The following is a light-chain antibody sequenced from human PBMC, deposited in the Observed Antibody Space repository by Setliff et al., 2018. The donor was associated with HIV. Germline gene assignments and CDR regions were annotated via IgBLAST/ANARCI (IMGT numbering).Light chain of an antibody. Sequence: ALTQPASVSGSPGQSITISCIGISSDIGLFKYVSWYQLHPGKAPKLMIYEVSNRPSGVSNRFSGSKSGNTASLTISGLQAEDEADYYCSSYAITNTLPFGTGTKVTVL. J-gene: IGLJ1*01. CDR2: EVS. CDR3: SSYAITNTLP. CDR1: SSDIGLFKY. V-gene: IGLV2-14*01.